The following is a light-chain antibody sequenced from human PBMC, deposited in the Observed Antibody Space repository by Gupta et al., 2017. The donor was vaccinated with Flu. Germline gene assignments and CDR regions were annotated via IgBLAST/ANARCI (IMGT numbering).Light chain of an antibody. V-gene: IGKV4-1*01. CDR2: WAS. Sequence: DILMTHSPDSLAVSLGERATINCKSSQRVLYSSNNKNYLAWYQQKPGQPPKLLIYWASTRESGVPDRFSGSGSGTDFTLTISSLQAEDVAVYYCQQYYSSPFTFGGGTKVEIK. CDR1: QRVLYSSNNKNY. CDR3: QQYYSSPFT. J-gene: IGKJ4*01.